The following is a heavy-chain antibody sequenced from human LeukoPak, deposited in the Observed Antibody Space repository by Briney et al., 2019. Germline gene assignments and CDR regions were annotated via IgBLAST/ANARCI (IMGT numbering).Heavy chain of an antibody. CDR2: ITHSGST. CDR1: AYSISSDYY. CDR3: AREGPYDSSGYYYWKGYYYYYYMDV. J-gene: IGHJ6*03. D-gene: IGHD3-22*01. V-gene: IGHV4-38-2*02. Sequence: SETLSLTCTVSAYSISSDYYWGWIRQSPGKGLEWIGEITHSGSTNYNPSLKSRVTISVDTSKNQFSLKLSSVTAADTAVYYCAREGPYDSSGYYYWKGYYYYYYMDVWGKGTTVTISS.